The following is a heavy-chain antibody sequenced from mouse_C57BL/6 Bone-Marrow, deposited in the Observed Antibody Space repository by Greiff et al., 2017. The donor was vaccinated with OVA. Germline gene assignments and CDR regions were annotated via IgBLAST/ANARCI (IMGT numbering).Heavy chain of an antibody. D-gene: IGHD2-4*01. V-gene: IGHV5-6*02. CDR2: ISSGGSYT. J-gene: IGHJ2*01. CDR3: ARRMITSYYFDY. Sequence: EVMLVESGGDLVKPGGSLKLSCAASGFTFSSYGMSWVRQTPDKRLEWVASISSGGSYTYYPDSVKGRFTISRDNAKNTLYQQMSSLKSEDTAMYYCARRMITSYYFDYGGQGTTLTVSS. CDR1: GFTFSSYG.